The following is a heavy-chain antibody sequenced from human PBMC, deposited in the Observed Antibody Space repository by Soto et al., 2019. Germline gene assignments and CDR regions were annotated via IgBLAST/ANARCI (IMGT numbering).Heavy chain of an antibody. CDR3: ARAYSSSSDGLFDY. V-gene: IGHV3-30-3*01. J-gene: IGHJ4*02. D-gene: IGHD6-6*01. Sequence: GGSLRLSCAASGFTFSSYAMHWVRQAPGKGLEWVAVISYDGSNKYYADSVKGRFTISRDNSKNTLYLQMNSLRAEDTAVYYCARAYSSSSDGLFDYWGQGTLVTVSS. CDR2: ISYDGSNK. CDR1: GFTFSSYA.